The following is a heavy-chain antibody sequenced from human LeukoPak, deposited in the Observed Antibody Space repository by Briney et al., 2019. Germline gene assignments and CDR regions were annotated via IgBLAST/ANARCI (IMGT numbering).Heavy chain of an antibody. Sequence: PSETLSLTCAVYGGSFSGYYWSWIRQPPGKGLEWIGEINHSGSTNYNPSLKSRATISVDTSKNQFSLKLSSVTAADTAVYYCARGFSYGDYEVLYFDYRGQGTLVTVSS. CDR1: GGSFSGYY. V-gene: IGHV4-34*01. J-gene: IGHJ4*02. CDR3: ARGFSYGDYEVLYFDY. CDR2: INHSGST. D-gene: IGHD4-17*01.